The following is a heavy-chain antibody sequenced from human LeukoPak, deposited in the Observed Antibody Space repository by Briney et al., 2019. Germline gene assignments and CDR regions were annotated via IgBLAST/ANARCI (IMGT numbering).Heavy chain of an antibody. CDR2: ISYDGSNK. CDR1: GFTFSSYD. J-gene: IGHJ4*02. Sequence: GRSLRLSCAASGFTFSSYDMHWVRQAPGKGLEWVAVISYDGSNKYYADSVKGLFTISRDNSKNTLYLQMNSLRAEDTAVYYCARDSSGWHYWGQGTLVTVSS. V-gene: IGHV3-30-3*01. D-gene: IGHD6-19*01. CDR3: ARDSSGWHY.